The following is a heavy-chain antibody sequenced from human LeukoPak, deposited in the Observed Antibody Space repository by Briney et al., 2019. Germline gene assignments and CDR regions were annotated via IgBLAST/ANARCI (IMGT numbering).Heavy chain of an antibody. Sequence: GSLRLSCAASGSTFDDYGMSWVRQAPGKGLEWIGEIYHSGSTNYNPSLKSRVTISVDKSKNQFSLKLSSVTAADTAVYYCARRGLVRPDYYYGMDVWGQGTTVTVSS. D-gene: IGHD6-19*01. CDR1: GSTFDDYG. CDR2: IYHSGST. V-gene: IGHV4-4*02. CDR3: ARRGLVRPDYYYGMDV. J-gene: IGHJ6*02.